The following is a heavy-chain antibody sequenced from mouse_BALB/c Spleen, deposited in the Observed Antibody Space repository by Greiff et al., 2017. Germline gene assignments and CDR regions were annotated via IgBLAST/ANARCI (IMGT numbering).Heavy chain of an antibody. Sequence: LQESGAELVRPGTSVKVSCKASGYAFTNYLIEWVKQRPGQGLEWIGVINPGSGGTNYNEKFKGKATLTADKSSSTAYMQLSSLTSDDSAVYFCARSDYGSSYPPYYAMDYWGQGTSVTVSS. V-gene: IGHV1-54*01. CDR2: INPGSGGT. CDR1: GYAFTNYL. J-gene: IGHJ4*01. CDR3: ARSDYGSSYPPYYAMDY. D-gene: IGHD1-1*01.